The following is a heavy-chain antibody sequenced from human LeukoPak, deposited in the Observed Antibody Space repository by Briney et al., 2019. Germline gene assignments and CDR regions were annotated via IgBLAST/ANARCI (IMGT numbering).Heavy chain of an antibody. CDR3: ARVIVKDGGSSLGLDY. V-gene: IGHV1-69*04. CDR2: IIPILGIA. CDR1: GYTFTSYG. J-gene: IGHJ4*02. D-gene: IGHD1-26*01. Sequence: SVKVSCKASGYTFTSYGISWVRQAPGQGLEWMGRIIPILGIANYAQKFQGRVTITADKSTSTAYMELGSLRSEDTAVYYCARVIVKDGGSSLGLDYWGQGTLVTVSS.